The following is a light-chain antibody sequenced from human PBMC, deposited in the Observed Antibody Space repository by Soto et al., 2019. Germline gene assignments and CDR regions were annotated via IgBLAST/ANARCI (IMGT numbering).Light chain of an antibody. J-gene: IGLJ1*01. CDR2: GNN. CDR1: SSNIGAGYD. V-gene: IGLV1-40*01. CDR3: QTYDSSLSGYV. Sequence: QSVLTQPPSVSEAPGQRVTISCTGSSSNIGAGYDVHWYQQLPGTAPKLLIFGNNNRPSGVPDRFSDSKSGTSASLAITGLQAEDEADYYCQTYDSSLSGYVFGTGTKVTVL.